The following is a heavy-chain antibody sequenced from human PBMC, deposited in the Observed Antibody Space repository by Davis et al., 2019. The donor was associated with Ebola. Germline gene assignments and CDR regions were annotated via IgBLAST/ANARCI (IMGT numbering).Heavy chain of an antibody. CDR1: GFTFSSYS. CDR2: INRDGSTT. Sequence: GESLKISCAASGFTFSSYSMNWVRQAPGKGLVWVSCINRDGSTTTYADSVKGRFTISRDDAKKSLYLQMDSLRAEDTAVYYCAQQLGDYGGNALRYWGQGTLVTVSS. D-gene: IGHD4-23*01. CDR3: AQQLGDYGGNALRY. V-gene: IGHV3-74*03. J-gene: IGHJ4*02.